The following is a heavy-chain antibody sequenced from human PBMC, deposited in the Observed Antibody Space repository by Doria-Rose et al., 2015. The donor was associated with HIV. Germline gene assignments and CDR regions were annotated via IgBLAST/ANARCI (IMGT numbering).Heavy chain of an antibody. V-gene: IGHV2-26*01. J-gene: IGHJ4*02. Sequence: QESGPVLVKPTETLTLTCTVFGVSLSSPGMGVSWIRQPPGKALEWLANIFSDDERSYKTSLKSRLTISRGTSKSQVVLTMTDVDPVDTATYYCARIKSSRWYHKYYFDFWGQGTLVIVSA. D-gene: IGHD6-13*01. CDR3: ARIKSSRWYHKYYFDF. CDR1: GVSLSSPGMG. CDR2: IFSDDER.